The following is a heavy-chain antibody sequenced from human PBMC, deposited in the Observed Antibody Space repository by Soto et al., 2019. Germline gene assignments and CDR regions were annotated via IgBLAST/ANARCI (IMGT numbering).Heavy chain of an antibody. J-gene: IGHJ6*02. CDR1: GYTFTSYY. V-gene: IGHV1-46*01. CDR2: INPSGGST. CDR3: ARDQNSSGWYTGPYYGMDV. Sequence: QVQLVQSGAEVKKPGASVKVSCKASGYTFTSYYMHWVRQAPGQGLEWMGIINPSGGSTSYAQKFQGRVTMTSDTSTSTVYMELSSLRSEDTAVYYCARDQNSSGWYTGPYYGMDVWGQGTTVTVSS. D-gene: IGHD6-19*01.